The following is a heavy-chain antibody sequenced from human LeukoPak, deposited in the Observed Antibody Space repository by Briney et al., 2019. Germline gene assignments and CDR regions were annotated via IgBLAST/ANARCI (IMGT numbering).Heavy chain of an antibody. CDR1: GFTFSSYA. V-gene: IGHV3-30-3*01. J-gene: IGHJ4*02. CDR3: ARAPNNYYDSSGYNFDY. D-gene: IGHD3-22*01. Sequence: GGSLRLSCAASGFTFSSYAMHWVRQAPGKGLEWVAVISYDGSNKYYADSVKGRFTISRDNSKNTLYLQMNSLRAEDTAVYYCARAPNNYYDSSGYNFDYWGQGTLVTVSS. CDR2: ISYDGSNK.